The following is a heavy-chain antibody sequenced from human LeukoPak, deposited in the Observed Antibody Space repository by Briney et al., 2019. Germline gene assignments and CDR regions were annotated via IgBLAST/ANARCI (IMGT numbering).Heavy chain of an antibody. J-gene: IGHJ4*02. D-gene: IGHD3-22*01. CDR2: IHHTGST. CDR3: ARISEFYYDRSGYFDY. CDR1: GGSISSGNYY. Sequence: SETLSLTCSVSGGSISSGNYYWTWIRQHTGKGLEWIGYIHHTGSTYSKPSLKSRVTISVDTPKSQFSLKLRSVTAADTAVYYCARISEFYYDRSGYFDYWGQGTLVTVSS. V-gene: IGHV4-31*03.